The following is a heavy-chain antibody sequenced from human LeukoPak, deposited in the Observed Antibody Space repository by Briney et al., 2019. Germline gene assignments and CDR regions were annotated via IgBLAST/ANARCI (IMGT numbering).Heavy chain of an antibody. CDR1: GFSFSSYS. J-gene: IGHJ4*02. Sequence: GGSLRLSCAASGFSFSSYSMDWVRQAPGKGLEWVSYISGSSSSIYYAGSVKGRFTISRDNAKNSLYLQMNSLRDEDTAVYYCAGPGGSSWSQFDYWGQGTLVTVSS. CDR2: ISGSSSSI. CDR3: AGPGGSSWSQFDY. D-gene: IGHD6-13*01. V-gene: IGHV3-48*02.